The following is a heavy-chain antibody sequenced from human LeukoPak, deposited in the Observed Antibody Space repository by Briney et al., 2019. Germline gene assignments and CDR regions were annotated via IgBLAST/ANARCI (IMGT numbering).Heavy chain of an antibody. D-gene: IGHD3-3*01. CDR2: ISAYNGNT. CDR1: GYTFTTYG. J-gene: IGHJ6*03. Sequence: ASVKVSCKASGYTFTTYGISWVRQAPGQGLEWMGWISAYNGNTSYAQKFQGRVTMTTDTSTSTAYMELRSLRSDDTAVYYCARDSRYYDFWSGYYNYYYYYMDVWGKGTTVTVSS. V-gene: IGHV1-18*01. CDR3: ARDSRYYDFWSGYYNYYYYYMDV.